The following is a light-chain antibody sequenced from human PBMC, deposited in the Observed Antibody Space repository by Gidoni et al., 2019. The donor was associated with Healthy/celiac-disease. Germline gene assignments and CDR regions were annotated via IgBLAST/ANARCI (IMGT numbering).Light chain of an antibody. Sequence: EIVLTQSPATLSVSPGERATLSCRPSQSVSSNLAWYQQKPGQAPRLLIYGASTRATGSPARFRGSGSGTEFTLTISSLQSEDFAVYYCQQYNNWTSRYTFGQGTKLEIK. V-gene: IGKV3-15*01. CDR2: GAS. CDR1: QSVSSN. CDR3: QQYNNWTSRYT. J-gene: IGKJ2*01.